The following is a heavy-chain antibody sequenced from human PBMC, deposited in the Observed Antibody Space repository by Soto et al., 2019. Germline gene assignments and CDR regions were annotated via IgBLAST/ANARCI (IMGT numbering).Heavy chain of an antibody. V-gene: IGHV4-4*02. CDR3: ARARATIAAAAIFDC. CDR1: GGSISTSNW. D-gene: IGHD6-13*01. J-gene: IGHJ4*02. Sequence: SETLSLTCAVSGGSISTSNWWRWVRQPPGKGLEWIGEVYRTGSPTYNPSLESRLTIPVDKSKNQFSLKLTSVTAADTAVYYCARARATIAAAAIFDCWGQGTLVTLSS. CDR2: VYRTGSP.